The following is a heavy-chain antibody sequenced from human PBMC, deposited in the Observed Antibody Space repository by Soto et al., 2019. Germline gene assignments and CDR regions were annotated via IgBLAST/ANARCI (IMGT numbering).Heavy chain of an antibody. J-gene: IGHJ6*02. CDR3: ARDLIAAAGYNPPYYYYGMDV. Sequence: PSETLSLTCTVSGGSISSYYWSWIRQPAGKGLEWIGRIYTSGSTNYNPSLKSRVTMSVDTSKNQFSLKLSSVTAADTAVYYCARDLIAAAGYNPPYYYYGMDVWGQGTTVTVSS. CDR2: IYTSGST. D-gene: IGHD6-13*01. V-gene: IGHV4-4*07. CDR1: GGSISSYY.